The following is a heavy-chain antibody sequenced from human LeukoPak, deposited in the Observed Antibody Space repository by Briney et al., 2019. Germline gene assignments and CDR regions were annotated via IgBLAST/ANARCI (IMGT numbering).Heavy chain of an antibody. CDR3: ARLSGSGPLVYFDY. J-gene: IGHJ4*02. CDR2: ISAYNGNT. Sequence: ASVKVSCKASGYTFTSYGISWLRQAPGQGLEWMGWISAYNGNTNYAQKLQGRVTMTTDTSTSTAYMELRSLRSDDTAVYYCARLSGSGPLVYFDYWGRGTLVTVSS. CDR1: GYTFTSYG. D-gene: IGHD1-26*01. V-gene: IGHV1-18*01.